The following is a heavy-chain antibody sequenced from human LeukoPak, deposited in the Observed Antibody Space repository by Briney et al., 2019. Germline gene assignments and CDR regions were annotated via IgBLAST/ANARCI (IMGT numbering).Heavy chain of an antibody. Sequence: GGSLRLSCAASGFTFDDYGMSWVRQAPGKGLEWVSGIFWSGGSTGYADSVEGRFTISRDNAKNSLYLQMNSLRAEDTALYYCARAKPKNMVRGLIMRRESRYYFDYWGQGTLVTVSS. V-gene: IGHV3-20*04. CDR1: GFTFDDYG. D-gene: IGHD3-10*01. CDR2: IFWSGGST. J-gene: IGHJ4*02. CDR3: ARAKPKNMVRGLIMRRESRYYFDY.